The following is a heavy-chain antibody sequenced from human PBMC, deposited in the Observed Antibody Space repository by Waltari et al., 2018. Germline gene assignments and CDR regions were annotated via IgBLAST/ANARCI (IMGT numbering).Heavy chain of an antibody. V-gene: IGHV3-23*01. CDR3: AWEQQLSNCWFDP. CDR2: IGGTSDTT. CDR1: GFTVSSYA. J-gene: IGHJ5*02. Sequence: EVQLLESGGGLVQPGGSLRLSCAASGFTVSSYAMSWVRQAPGKGLEWVSGIGGTSDTTYYADSVKGRFTISRDSSKNTLYLQLNSLRAEDTAVYYCAWEQQLSNCWFDPWGQGILVTVSS. D-gene: IGHD6-13*01.